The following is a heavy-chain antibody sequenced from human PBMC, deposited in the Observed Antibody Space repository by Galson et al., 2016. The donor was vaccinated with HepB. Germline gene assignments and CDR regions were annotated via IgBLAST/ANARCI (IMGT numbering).Heavy chain of an antibody. V-gene: IGHV1-18*04. D-gene: IGHD6-19*01. CDR3: ARDDSGGWYGFHYGMDV. CDR1: GYTFTGYY. CDR2: ISAYNGNT. Sequence: SVKVSCKASGYTFTGYYMHWVRQAPGQGLEWMGWISAYNGNTNYAQKLQGRVTMTTDTSTSTAYMELRSLRSDDTAVYYCARDDSGGWYGFHYGMDVWGQGTTVTVSS. J-gene: IGHJ6*02.